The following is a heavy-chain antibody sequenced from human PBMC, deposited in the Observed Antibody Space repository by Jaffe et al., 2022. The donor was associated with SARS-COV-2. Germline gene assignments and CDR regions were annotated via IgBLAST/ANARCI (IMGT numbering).Heavy chain of an antibody. CDR1: GDSVSSNSAA. CDR2: TYYRSNWYS. D-gene: IGHD3-10*01. J-gene: IGHJ4*02. V-gene: IGHV6-1*01. CDR3: ARGGEYGSGSHMVIDF. Sequence: QVQLQQSGPGLVKPSQTLSLTCAISGDSVSSNSAAWNWIRQSPSRGLEWLGRTYYRSNWYSGYAVSVKTRITINPDTSKNQFSLQLNSVTAEDTAVYYCARGGEYGSGSHMVIDFWGQGTLVTVSS.